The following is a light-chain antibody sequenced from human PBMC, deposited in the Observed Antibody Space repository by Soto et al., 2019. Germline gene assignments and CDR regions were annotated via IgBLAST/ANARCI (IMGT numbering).Light chain of an antibody. CDR2: AAP. CDR3: QQYNNWPPVT. V-gene: IGKV1-39*01. Sequence: DIQMTQSPSSLSASVGDRVTITCRASQSISRYLHWYQQKPGRAPKLLISAAPSLQSGVPSRFSGSGSGTDFTLTIGSLQPEDFAVYFCQQYNNWPPVTLGPGTKVDIK. CDR1: QSISRY. J-gene: IGKJ3*01.